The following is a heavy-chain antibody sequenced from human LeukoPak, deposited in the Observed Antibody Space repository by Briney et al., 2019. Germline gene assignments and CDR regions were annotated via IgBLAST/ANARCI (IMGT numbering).Heavy chain of an antibody. CDR1: GGSFSGYY. Sequence: SETLSLTCAVYGGSFSGYYWSWIRQPPGKGLEWIGSIYYSGSTYYNPSLKSRVAISVDTSKNQFSLKLNSVTAADTAIYYCARLFGRGYHSSGPQSYWSQGTLVTVSS. D-gene: IGHD3-22*01. J-gene: IGHJ4*02. V-gene: IGHV4-34*01. CDR3: ARLFGRGYHSSGPQSY. CDR2: IYYSGST.